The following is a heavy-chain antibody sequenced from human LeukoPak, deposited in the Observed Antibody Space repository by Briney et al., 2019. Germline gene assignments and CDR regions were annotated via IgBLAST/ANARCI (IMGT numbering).Heavy chain of an antibody. V-gene: IGHV3-74*01. CDR3: ARELPREVTLDY. Sequence: GGSLRLSGVASEFNFFSYGMQWVRQAPGKGLVWVSRIFSDGSTTSYADSVKGRFTISRDNAKNTLYLQMNSLRAEDTAVYYCARELPREVTLDYWGQGTLVTVSP. J-gene: IGHJ4*01. CDR2: IFSDGSTT. D-gene: IGHD2-21*02. CDR1: EFNFFSYG.